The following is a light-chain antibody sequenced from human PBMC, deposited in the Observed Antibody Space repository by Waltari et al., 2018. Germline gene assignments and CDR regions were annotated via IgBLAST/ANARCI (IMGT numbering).Light chain of an antibody. CDR2: GAS. Sequence: DIVLTQSPGSLSSSPGERVTLSCRASQRVSRAFAWYQQKPGQAPRLLIFGASNRATGIPDRFRGSGSETDFSLTISRLEPEDFAVYYCQHYVRLPATFGRGTKVEIK. CDR3: QHYVRLPAT. J-gene: IGKJ1*01. CDR1: QRVSRA. V-gene: IGKV3-20*01.